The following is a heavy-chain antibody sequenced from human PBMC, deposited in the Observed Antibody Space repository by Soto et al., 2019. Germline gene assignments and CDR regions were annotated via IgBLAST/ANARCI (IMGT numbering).Heavy chain of an antibody. CDR3: ARDRTGSYPFDY. J-gene: IGHJ4*02. D-gene: IGHD3-10*01. Sequence: QVQLVQSGAEVKKPGCSVKVSCKASGGTFSSYTISWVRQAPGQGLEWMGRIIPILGIANYAQKFQGRVTITADKSTSTAYMELSSLRSEDTAVYYCARDRTGSYPFDYWGQGTLVTVSS. CDR2: IIPILGIA. V-gene: IGHV1-69*08. CDR1: GGTFSSYT.